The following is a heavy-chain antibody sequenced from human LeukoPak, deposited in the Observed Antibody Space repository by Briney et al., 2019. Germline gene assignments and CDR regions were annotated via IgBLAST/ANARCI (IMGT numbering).Heavy chain of an antibody. CDR1: GFTFSSYG. Sequence: GGSLRLSCAASGFTFSSYGMRWVRQAPGKGLEWVAVIWYDGTNKYYADSVKGRFAISRDNSKNTLYLQMNSLRAEDTAVYFCARGRGCGELPYYFDYWGQGTLVTVSS. J-gene: IGHJ4*02. CDR3: ARGRGCGELPYYFDY. D-gene: IGHD1-26*01. V-gene: IGHV3-33*01. CDR2: IWYDGTNK.